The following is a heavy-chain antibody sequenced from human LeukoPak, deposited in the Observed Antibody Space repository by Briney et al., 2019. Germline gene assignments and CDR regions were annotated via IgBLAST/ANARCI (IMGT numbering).Heavy chain of an antibody. CDR2: INPSGGTT. D-gene: IGHD4/OR15-4a*01. CDR1: GYTFTSYY. Sequence: ASVKVSCKASGYTFTSYYIHWVRQAPGQGLEWMGIINPSGGTTTYTQKFQGRVTMTRDTSTSTVYMELSSLRSEDTAVCYCARGTNYGDSDYWGQGTLVTVSS. V-gene: IGHV1-46*01. J-gene: IGHJ4*02. CDR3: ARGTNYGDSDY.